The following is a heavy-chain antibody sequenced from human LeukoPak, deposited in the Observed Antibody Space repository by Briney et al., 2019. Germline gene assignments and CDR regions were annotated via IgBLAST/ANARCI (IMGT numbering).Heavy chain of an antibody. J-gene: IGHJ4*02. Sequence: PGGSLRLSCEASEFTFSHYWMSWVRQAPGKGLEWVAYIKQDGSGKHYVDSVKGRFTISRDNAKNSLYLQMNSLRAEDTAVYYCARTHYYSGSYPFDYWGQGTLVTVSS. V-gene: IGHV3-7*03. D-gene: IGHD1-26*01. CDR3: ARTHYYSGSYPFDY. CDR2: IKQDGSGK. CDR1: EFTFSHYW.